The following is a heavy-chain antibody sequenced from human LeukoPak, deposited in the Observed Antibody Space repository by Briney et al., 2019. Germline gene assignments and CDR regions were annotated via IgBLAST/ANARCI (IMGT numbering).Heavy chain of an antibody. D-gene: IGHD1-7*01. CDR1: GFTFSSYA. CDR3: AVTLVGTTREFDY. V-gene: IGHV3-23*01. CDR2: ISGSGGST. Sequence: PGGSLRLSCAASGFTFSSYAMSWVRQAPGKGLEWVSAISGSGGSTYYADSVKGRFTISRDNSKNTLFLEMNSLRGDDTALYYCAVTLVGTTREFDYWGQGTLVTVSS. J-gene: IGHJ4*02.